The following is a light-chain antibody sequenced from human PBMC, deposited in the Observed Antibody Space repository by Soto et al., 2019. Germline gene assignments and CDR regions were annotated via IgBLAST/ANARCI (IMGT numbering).Light chain of an antibody. J-gene: IGKJ5*01. CDR2: DAS. CDR3: QQSYSIPYT. Sequence: DIQVTQSPSSLSASVGDRVTITCRASQSISSYLNWYQQKPGKAPNRLIYDASSLQSGVPSRFSGSGSGTDFTLTISSLQPEDFEAYYCQQSYSIPYTFGQGTRLEIK. V-gene: IGKV1-39*01. CDR1: QSISSY.